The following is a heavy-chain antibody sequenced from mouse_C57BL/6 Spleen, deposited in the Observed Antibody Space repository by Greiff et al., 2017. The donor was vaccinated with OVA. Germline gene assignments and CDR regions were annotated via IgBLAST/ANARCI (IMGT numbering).Heavy chain of an antibody. Sequence: VQLQQPGAELVMPGASVKLSCKASGYTFTSYWMHWVKQRPGQGLEWIGEIDPSDSYTNYNQKFKGKSTLTVDKSSSTAYMQLSSLTSEDSAVYYCARCTTVAYYFDYWGQGTTLTVSS. V-gene: IGHV1-69*01. CDR2: IDPSDSYT. J-gene: IGHJ2*01. D-gene: IGHD1-1*01. CDR1: GYTFTSYW. CDR3: ARCTTVAYYFDY.